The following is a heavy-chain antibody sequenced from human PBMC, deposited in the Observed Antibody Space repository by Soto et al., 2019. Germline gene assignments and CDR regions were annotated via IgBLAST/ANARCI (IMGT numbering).Heavy chain of an antibody. Sequence: GGSLRLSCAASGFTFSGSAMHWVRQASGKGLEWVGRIRSKANSYATAYAASVKGRFTISRDDSKNTAYLQMNSLKTEDTAVYYCTRSQVPVTTSFGYYYYYGMDVWGQGTTVTVSS. CDR2: IRSKANSYAT. V-gene: IGHV3-73*01. J-gene: IGHJ6*02. CDR1: GFTFSGSA. CDR3: TRSQVPVTTSFGYYYYYGMDV. D-gene: IGHD4-4*01.